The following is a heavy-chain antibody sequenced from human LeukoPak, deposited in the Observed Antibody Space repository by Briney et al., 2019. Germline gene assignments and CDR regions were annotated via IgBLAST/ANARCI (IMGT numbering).Heavy chain of an antibody. Sequence: GGSLRLSCAASGFTFSTYNMNWVRQAPGKGLEWVSYISSSSTTIYYADSVKGRFTISRDNAKNSLFLQMTSLRAEDTAMYYCAKDTDTAMEFDYWGQGTLVTVSS. D-gene: IGHD5-18*01. CDR3: AKDTDTAMEFDY. V-gene: IGHV3-48*04. CDR2: ISSSSTTI. CDR1: GFTFSTYN. J-gene: IGHJ4*02.